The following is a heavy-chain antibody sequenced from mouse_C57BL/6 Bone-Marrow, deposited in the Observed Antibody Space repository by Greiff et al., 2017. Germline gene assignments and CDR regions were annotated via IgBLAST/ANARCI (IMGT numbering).Heavy chain of an antibody. V-gene: IGHV1-81*01. CDR3: AKFYDGYFFDY. D-gene: IGHD2-3*01. CDR2: IYPRSGNT. J-gene: IGHJ2*01. Sequence: QVHVKQSGAELARPGASVKLSCKASGYTFTSYGISWVKQRTGQGLEWIGEIYPRSGNTYYNEKFKGKATLTADKSSSTAYMELRSLTSEDSAVYFCAKFYDGYFFDYWGQGTTLTVSS. CDR1: GYTFTSYG.